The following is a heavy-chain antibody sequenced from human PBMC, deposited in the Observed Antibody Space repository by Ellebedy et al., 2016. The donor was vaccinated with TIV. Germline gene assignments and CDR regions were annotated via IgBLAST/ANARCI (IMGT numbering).Heavy chain of an antibody. Sequence: PGGSLRLSCAASGLTFSSFPMSWVRRAPGAGLEWISAISSSGDGTYYSGSVKGRFTIARDNARSSLYLQMNSLSAEDTAVYYCGRGQTTFEYWGQGTLVTVSS. D-gene: IGHD4-11*01. V-gene: IGHV3-23*01. CDR2: ISSSGDGT. CDR3: GRGQTTFEY. CDR1: GLTFSSFP. J-gene: IGHJ4*02.